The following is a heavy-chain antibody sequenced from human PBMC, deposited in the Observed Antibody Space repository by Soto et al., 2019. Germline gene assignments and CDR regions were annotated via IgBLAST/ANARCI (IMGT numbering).Heavy chain of an antibody. Sequence: GGSLRLSCTASGLTFRRYWMHWVRQAPGKGLVCVSRINSDGSITSYADSVKGRFTISRDNAKNTLYLQINSLRGEETSVYYCARPGIAVTGDYWGQGTLVTVSS. CDR2: INSDGSIT. J-gene: IGHJ4*02. V-gene: IGHV3-74*01. D-gene: IGHD6-19*01. CDR1: GLTFRRYW. CDR3: ARPGIAVTGDY.